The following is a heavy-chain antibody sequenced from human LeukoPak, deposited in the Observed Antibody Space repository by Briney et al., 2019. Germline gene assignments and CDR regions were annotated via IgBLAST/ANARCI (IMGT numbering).Heavy chain of an antibody. Sequence: PGGSLRLSCAASGFTFSSYAMSWVRQAPGKGLEWVSAISGSGGSTYYADSVKGRFTISRDNSKNTLYLQMNSLRAEDTAVYYCAKPHIVVVRPHPIDYWGQGTLVTVSS. CDR3: AKPHIVVVRPHPIDY. D-gene: IGHD2-2*01. J-gene: IGHJ4*02. CDR2: ISGSGGST. V-gene: IGHV3-23*01. CDR1: GFTFSSYA.